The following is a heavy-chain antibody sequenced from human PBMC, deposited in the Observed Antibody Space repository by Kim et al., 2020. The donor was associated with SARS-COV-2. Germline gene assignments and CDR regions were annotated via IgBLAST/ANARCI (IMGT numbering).Heavy chain of an antibody. CDR3: ARDVWSSSSTGPSFDY. Sequence: ASVKVSCKASGYTFTDYGISWVRQAPGQGLEWMGWICAYNGNTNYAQKVQGRVTMTTDTSTSTAYMELRSLRSDDAAMYFCARDVWSSSSTGPSFDYWGQGTLVTVSS. D-gene: IGHD6-6*01. CDR2: ICAYNGNT. CDR1: GYTFTDYG. V-gene: IGHV1-18*01. J-gene: IGHJ4*02.